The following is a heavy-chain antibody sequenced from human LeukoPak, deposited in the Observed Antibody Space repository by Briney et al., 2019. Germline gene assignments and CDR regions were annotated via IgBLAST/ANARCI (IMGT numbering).Heavy chain of an antibody. CDR1: GYTFTGSY. J-gene: IGHJ6*03. V-gene: IGHV1-2*02. Sequence: ASVKVSCKGSGYTFTGSYMHWVRQAPGQGLEWMGCINPNSGGTNYAQKFQGRVTMTRDKSISTAYMELSGLEYDDTAFYYCATKRGATFDLFYYMDVWGKGNMVPVSS. CDR2: INPNSGGT. CDR3: ATKRGATFDLFYYMDV. D-gene: IGHD2/OR15-2a*01.